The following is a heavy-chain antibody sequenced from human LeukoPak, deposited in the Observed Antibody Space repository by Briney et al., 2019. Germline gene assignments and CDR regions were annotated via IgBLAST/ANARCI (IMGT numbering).Heavy chain of an antibody. CDR1: GFSFSRYG. CDR3: ARDLGGWLQFVFDY. J-gene: IGHJ4*02. Sequence: GRSLRLSCAASGFSFSRYGIHWVRQAPGKGLEWVAVISNDGSNEYYADSVKGRFTISRDNSKNTLYLRMNSLRVEDTAVYYCARDLGGWLQFVFDYWGQGTLVTVSS. CDR2: ISNDGSNE. V-gene: IGHV3-30*03. D-gene: IGHD5-24*01.